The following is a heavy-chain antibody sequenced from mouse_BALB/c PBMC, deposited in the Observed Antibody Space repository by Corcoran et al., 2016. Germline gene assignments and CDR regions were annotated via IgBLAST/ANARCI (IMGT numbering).Heavy chain of an antibody. V-gene: IGHV1-18*01. CDR2: INPRSRGT. Sequence: VLPQQSGPLLVKPGASVKIICKTSGYTFTDYKMDRVKQSHGKSLEWIGDINPRSRGTIYNQTFEGRATLTVDKSSSTAYMELRSLTSEDTAVDYCARWGITTFYYWGQGTTVTVSS. CDR3: ARWGITTFYY. J-gene: IGHJ2*01. CDR1: GYTFTDYK. D-gene: IGHD1-1*01.